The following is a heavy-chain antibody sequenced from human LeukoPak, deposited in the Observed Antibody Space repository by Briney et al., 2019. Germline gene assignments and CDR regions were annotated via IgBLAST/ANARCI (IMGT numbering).Heavy chain of an antibody. CDR1: GGSFSGYY. Sequence: PSETLSLTCAVYGGSFSGYYWSWIRQPPGKGLEWIGEINHSGSTNYNPSLKSRVTISVDTSKNQFSLELSSVTAADTAVYYCARVSPETDYDFWSGYSHWFDPWGQGTLVTVSS. CDR3: ARVSPETDYDFWSGYSHWFDP. D-gene: IGHD3-3*01. J-gene: IGHJ5*02. V-gene: IGHV4-34*01. CDR2: INHSGST.